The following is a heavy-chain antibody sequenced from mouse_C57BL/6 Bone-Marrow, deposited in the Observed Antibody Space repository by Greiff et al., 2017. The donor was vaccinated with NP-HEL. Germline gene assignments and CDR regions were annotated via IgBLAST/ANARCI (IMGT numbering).Heavy chain of an antibody. J-gene: IGHJ4*01. CDR1: GFTFSSYA. CDR3: ARDQAPYYYAMDY. V-gene: IGHV5-4*01. Sequence: DVMLVESGGGLVKPGGSLKLSCAASGFTFSSYAMSWVRQTPEKRLEWVATISDGGSYTYYPDNVKGRFTISRDNAKNNLYLQMSHLKSEDTAMYYCARDQAPYYYAMDYWGQGTSVTVSS. CDR2: ISDGGSYT. D-gene: IGHD3-2*02.